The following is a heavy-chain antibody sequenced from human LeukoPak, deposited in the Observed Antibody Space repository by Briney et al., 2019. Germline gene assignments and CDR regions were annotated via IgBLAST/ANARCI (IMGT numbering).Heavy chain of an antibody. D-gene: IGHD1-26*01. V-gene: IGHV1-2*02. CDR1: GYNFSGHY. Sequence: EASVKVSCKASGYNFSGHYMHWVRQAPGQGLEWMGWIKPSNGDTKYAQNFQGRVTMTRDTSISTAYMELSSLRSDDTAVYCCASPPLSSAMYYAHWGQGTLVTVSS. CDR3: ASPPLSSAMYYAH. J-gene: IGHJ4*02. CDR2: IKPSNGDT.